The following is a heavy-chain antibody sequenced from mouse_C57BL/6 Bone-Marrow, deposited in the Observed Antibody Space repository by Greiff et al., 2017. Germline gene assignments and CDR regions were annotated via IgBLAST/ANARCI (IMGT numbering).Heavy chain of an antibody. V-gene: IGHV1-50*01. CDR1: GYTFTSYW. CDR3: ARYYGSRVEFDY. Sequence: QVQLQQPGAELVKPGASVKLSCKASGYTFTSYWMQWVKQRPGQGLEWIGEIDPSDSYTNYNQKFKGKATLTVDTSSSTAYMQLSSLTSEDSAVYYCARYYGSRVEFDYWGQGTTLTVYS. J-gene: IGHJ2*01. CDR2: IDPSDSYT. D-gene: IGHD1-1*01.